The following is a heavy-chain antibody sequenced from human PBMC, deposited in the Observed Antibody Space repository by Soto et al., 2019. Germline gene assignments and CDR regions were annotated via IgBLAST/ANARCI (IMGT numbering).Heavy chain of an antibody. Sequence: ASVKVSCKASGYTFTGYYMHSVRQAPGQGLEWMGWINPNSGGTNYAQKFQGWVTMTRDTYISTADMELSRLRSDDTAVYYCARASIVVVPENRYGMDVWGQGTTVTVSS. CDR3: ARASIVVVPENRYGMDV. V-gene: IGHV1-2*04. J-gene: IGHJ6*02. D-gene: IGHD2-2*01. CDR2: INPNSGGT. CDR1: GYTFTGYY.